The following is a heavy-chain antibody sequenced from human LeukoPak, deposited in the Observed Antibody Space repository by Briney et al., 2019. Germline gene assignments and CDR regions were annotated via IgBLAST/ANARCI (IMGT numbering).Heavy chain of an antibody. V-gene: IGHV1-2*02. CDR1: GYTFTGYY. D-gene: IGHD6-19*01. J-gene: IGHJ4*02. CDR3: ATSSGWKSNIDY. Sequence: GASVKVSCKASGYTFTGYYMHWVRQAPGQGLEWKGWINPNSGGTNYAQKFQGRVTMTRDTSISTAYMELSRLRSDDTAVFYCATSSGWKSNIDYWGQGTLVTVSS. CDR2: INPNSGGT.